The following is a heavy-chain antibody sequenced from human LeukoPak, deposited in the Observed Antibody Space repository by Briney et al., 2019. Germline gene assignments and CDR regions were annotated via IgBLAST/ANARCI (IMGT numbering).Heavy chain of an antibody. CDR1: GGSISSGSYY. J-gene: IGHJ4*02. CDR2: IYTSGST. Sequence: SETLSLTCTVSGGSISSGSYYWSWIRQPAGKGLEWIGRIYTSGSTNYNPSLKSRVTISVDTSKNQFPLKLSSVIAADTAVYYCARHRQQWLVPDYWGQGTLVPVSS. V-gene: IGHV4-61*02. CDR3: ARHRQQWLVPDY. D-gene: IGHD6-19*01.